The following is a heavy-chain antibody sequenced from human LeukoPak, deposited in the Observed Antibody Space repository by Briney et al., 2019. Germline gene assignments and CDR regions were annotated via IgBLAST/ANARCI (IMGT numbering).Heavy chain of an antibody. CDR1: GHSIINSYY. V-gene: IGHV4-38-2*02. Sequence: SETLSLTCNVSGHSIINSYYWGWIRRPPGKGLEWIGSIYHTGSTYYNPSLKSRVKISVDTSKNQFSLKLSSVTAADTAVYYCARYGSGKMGPWGQGTLVTVSS. D-gene: IGHD3-10*01. CDR3: ARYGSGKMGP. J-gene: IGHJ5*02. CDR2: IYHTGST.